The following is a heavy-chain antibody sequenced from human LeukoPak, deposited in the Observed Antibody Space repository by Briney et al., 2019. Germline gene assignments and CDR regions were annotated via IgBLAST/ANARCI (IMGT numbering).Heavy chain of an antibody. CDR2: FKTKYHQ. J-gene: IGHJ4*02. CDR3: ARSVPDYTRFDY. V-gene: IGHV3-53*01. Sequence: GGSLRLSCAAFGITVSSNYMTWVRQAPGRGLEWVSTFKTKYHQVYYAESVRGRFTISTDNSRNTVFLQMNSLRADDTALYYCARSVPDYTRFDYWGQGALVTVSS. CDR1: GITVSSNY. D-gene: IGHD4-11*01.